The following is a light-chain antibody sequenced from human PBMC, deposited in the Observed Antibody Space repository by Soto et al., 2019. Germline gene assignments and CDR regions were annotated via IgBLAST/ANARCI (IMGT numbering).Light chain of an antibody. Sequence: DIQMTQSPSSLFASVGDRVTITCQATQDINIYLNWCKQKPGKAPNLLIYDTSNLETGVPSRLSGSGSGTDFTFTISSMKPEDIATYYCQQYDNLVTFGGGTKVDIK. V-gene: IGKV1-33*01. CDR2: DTS. J-gene: IGKJ4*01. CDR1: QDINIY. CDR3: QQYDNLVT.